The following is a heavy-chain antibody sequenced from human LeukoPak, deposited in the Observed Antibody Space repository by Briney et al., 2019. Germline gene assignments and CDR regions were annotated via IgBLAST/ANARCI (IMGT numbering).Heavy chain of an antibody. CDR1: GFTFSSYS. Sequence: GGSLRLSCAASGFTFSSYSMNWVRQAPGKGLEWVSSISSSSYIYYADSVKGRFTISRDNAKNSLYLQMNSLRAEDTAVYYCARDLILGYSSGWSPDYWGQGTLVTVSS. D-gene: IGHD6-19*01. V-gene: IGHV3-21*01. CDR3: ARDLILGYSSGWSPDY. CDR2: ISSSSYI. J-gene: IGHJ4*02.